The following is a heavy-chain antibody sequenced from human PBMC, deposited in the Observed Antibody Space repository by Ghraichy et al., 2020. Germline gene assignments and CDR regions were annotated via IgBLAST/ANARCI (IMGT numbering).Heavy chain of an antibody. V-gene: IGHV4-34*01. Sequence: GSLRLSCAVYGGSFSGYYWSWIRQPPGKGLEWIGEINHSGSTNYNPSLKSRVTISVDTSKNQFSLKLSSVTAADTAVYYCARGPLIPFHYYDSSGYYRFDYWGQGTLVTVSS. CDR1: GGSFSGYY. CDR3: ARGPLIPFHYYDSSGYYRFDY. CDR2: INHSGST. J-gene: IGHJ4*02. D-gene: IGHD3-22*01.